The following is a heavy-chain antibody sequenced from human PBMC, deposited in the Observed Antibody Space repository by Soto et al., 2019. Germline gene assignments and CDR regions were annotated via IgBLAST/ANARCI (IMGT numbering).Heavy chain of an antibody. CDR3: ARISGYDGDNWFDP. V-gene: IGHV1-18*01. D-gene: IGHD5-12*01. Sequence: ASVKVSCKSSGYTFTSHGITWVRQAPGQGLEWMGWISAYNGNTNYAQKLQGRVTMTTDTSTSTAYMELRSLRSDDTAVYYCARISGYDGDNWFDPWGQRTLVTVSS. CDR1: GYTFTSHG. J-gene: IGHJ5*02. CDR2: ISAYNGNT.